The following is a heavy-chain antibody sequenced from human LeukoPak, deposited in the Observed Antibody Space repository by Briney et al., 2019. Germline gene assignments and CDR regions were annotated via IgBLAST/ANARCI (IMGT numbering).Heavy chain of an antibody. Sequence: GGSLRLSCAASGFTVSSNYMSWVRQAPGKGLEWVSVIYSGGSTNYADSVKGRLTISRDNSKNTLYLQMNSLRAEDTAVYYCARGPSVTSIGGPWGQGTLVTVSA. J-gene: IGHJ5*02. D-gene: IGHD4-17*01. CDR2: IYSGGST. CDR3: ARGPSVTSIGGP. CDR1: GFTVSSNY. V-gene: IGHV3-66*01.